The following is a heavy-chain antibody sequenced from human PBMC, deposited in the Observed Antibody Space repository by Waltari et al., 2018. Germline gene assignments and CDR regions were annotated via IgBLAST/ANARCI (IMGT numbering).Heavy chain of an antibody. CDR1: VGSISGFY. CDR2: IYYTGST. D-gene: IGHD2-21*02. Sequence: QVQLQESGPSLLKPSETLSLLGTVSVGSISGFYWSWVRQPPGKGLDWIGYIYYTGSTNFNPSLKSRVTMSVDTSKNQFSLKLSSVTAADTAFYYCARGGGGDWEWFDPWGQGTLVTVSS. V-gene: IGHV4-59*01. J-gene: IGHJ5*02. CDR3: ARGGGGDWEWFDP.